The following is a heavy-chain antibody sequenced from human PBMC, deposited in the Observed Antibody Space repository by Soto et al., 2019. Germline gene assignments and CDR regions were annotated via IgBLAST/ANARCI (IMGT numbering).Heavy chain of an antibody. J-gene: IGHJ4*02. CDR3: AKGLRAFGGVIVGPFDY. D-gene: IGHD3-16*02. CDR2: ISYDGSNK. V-gene: IGHV3-30*18. CDR1: GFTFSSYG. Sequence: GGSLRLSCAASGFTFSSYGMHWVRQAPGKGLEWVAVISYDGSNKYYADSVKGRFTISRDNSKNTLYLQMNSLRAEDTAVYYCAKGLRAFGGVIVGPFDYWGQGTLVTVSS.